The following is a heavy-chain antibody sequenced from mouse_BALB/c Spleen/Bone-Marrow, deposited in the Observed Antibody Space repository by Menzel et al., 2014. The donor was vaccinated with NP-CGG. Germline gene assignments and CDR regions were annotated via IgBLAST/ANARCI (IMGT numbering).Heavy chain of an antibody. D-gene: IGHD2-1*01. CDR2: ISSGGSYT. CDR1: GFTFSSYA. CDR3: ARHGGKVYAMDY. Sequence: DVKLQESGGGLVKPGGSLKLSCAASGFTFSSYAMSWVRQTPEKRLEWVATISSGGSYTYYPDSVKGRFTISRDNAKNTLYLQMSSLRSEDTAMYYCARHGGKVYAMDYWGQGTSVTVSS. J-gene: IGHJ4*01. V-gene: IGHV5-9-3*01.